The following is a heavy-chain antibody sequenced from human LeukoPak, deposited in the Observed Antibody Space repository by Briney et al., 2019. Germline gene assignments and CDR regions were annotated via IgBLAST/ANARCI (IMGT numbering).Heavy chain of an antibody. CDR2: ISSSSSYI. CDR1: GFTFSSYS. Sequence: GGSLRLSCAASGFTFSSYSMNWVRQAPGKGLEWVSSISSSSSYIYYADSVKGRFTISRDNAENSLYLQMNSLRAEDTAVYYCAREYCSSTSCYLGGLYYYYGMDVWGQGTTVTVSS. D-gene: IGHD2-2*01. J-gene: IGHJ6*02. V-gene: IGHV3-21*01. CDR3: AREYCSSTSCYLGGLYYYYGMDV.